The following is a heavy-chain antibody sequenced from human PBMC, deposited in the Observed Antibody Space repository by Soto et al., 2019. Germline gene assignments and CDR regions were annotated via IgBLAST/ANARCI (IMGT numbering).Heavy chain of an antibody. D-gene: IGHD5-12*01. J-gene: IGHJ6*03. Sequence: GGSLRLSCAASGFTFSSYWMHWVRQAPGKGLVWVSRINSDGSSTSYAGSVKGRFTISRENAKTSLYLQMNSLRAGATAVYYGARGSNRGYDYFRRRLNYYMDIWGKGTTVTVS. V-gene: IGHV3-74*01. CDR1: GFTFSSYW. CDR3: ARGSNRGYDYFRRRLNYYMDI. CDR2: INSDGSST.